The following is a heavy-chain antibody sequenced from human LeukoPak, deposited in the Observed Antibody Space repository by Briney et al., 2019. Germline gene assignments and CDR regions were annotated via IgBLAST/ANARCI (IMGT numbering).Heavy chain of an antibody. D-gene: IGHD3-10*01. CDR2: IYYSGST. V-gene: IGHV4-39*07. CDR3: ARYYYGSGSYTYFDY. CDR1: GGSISSSSYY. J-gene: IGHJ4*02. Sequence: SETLSLTCTVSGGSISSSSYYWGWIRQPPGKGLEWIGSIYYSGSTYYNPSLKSRVTISVDTSKNQFSLKLSSVTAADTAVYYCARYYYGSGSYTYFDYWGQGTLVTVSS.